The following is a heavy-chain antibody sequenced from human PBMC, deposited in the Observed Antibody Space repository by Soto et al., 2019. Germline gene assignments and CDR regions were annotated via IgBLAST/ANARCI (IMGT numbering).Heavy chain of an antibody. V-gene: IGHV1-8*01. Sequence: ASVKVSCKASGYTFTDFDINWVRQATGQGLEWMGWVNPNTGNTRYAQRFQGRLIMTRDTSKSTAYMEMGSLSSEDTAVYYCARGKLATLTDFWGQGTLVTVSS. J-gene: IGHJ4*02. CDR3: ARGKLATLTDF. D-gene: IGHD3-9*01. CDR1: GYTFTDFD. CDR2: VNPNTGNT.